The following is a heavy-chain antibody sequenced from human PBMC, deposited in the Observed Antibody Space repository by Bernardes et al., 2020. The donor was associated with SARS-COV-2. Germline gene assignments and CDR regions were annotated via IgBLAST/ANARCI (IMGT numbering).Heavy chain of an antibody. CDR3: VKDRSGTYAFDY. CDR1: GFTFSSSW. Sequence: GGSLRLSCAASGFTFSSSWMHWVRQAPGKGLVWVSRINSDGSSTTYADSVKGRFTISRDNAKNTLYLQMSGLRAEDTAVYYCVKDRSGTYAFDYWGQGILVTVSS. D-gene: IGHD1-26*01. J-gene: IGHJ4*02. CDR2: INSDGSST. V-gene: IGHV3-74*01.